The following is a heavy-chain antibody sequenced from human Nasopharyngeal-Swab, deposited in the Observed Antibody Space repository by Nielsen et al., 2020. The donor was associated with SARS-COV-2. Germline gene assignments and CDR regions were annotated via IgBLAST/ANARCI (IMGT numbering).Heavy chain of an antibody. CDR3: VAPETDY. CDR1: GFTFSKYW. J-gene: IGHJ4*02. CDR2: LNPGGSGT. Sequence: GESLKISCAGSGFTFSKYWMHWVRQAPGKGLEWVARLNPGGSGTSYVDSVKGRFTISRDNAKNTLFLQLISLRVEDTAVYYCVAPETDYWGQGTLVTVSS. V-gene: IGHV3-74*01.